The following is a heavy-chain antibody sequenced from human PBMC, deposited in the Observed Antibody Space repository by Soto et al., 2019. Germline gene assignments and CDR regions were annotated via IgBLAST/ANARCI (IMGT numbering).Heavy chain of an antibody. V-gene: IGHV1-3*01. J-gene: IGHJ5*02. Sequence: ASVKVSCKASGYTFTSYAMHWVRQAPGQRLEWMGWINAGNGNTKYSQKFQGRVTITRDTSASTAYMELSSLRSEDTAVYYCARFRNYGDYVWFDAWGQGTLVTVSS. CDR1: GYTFTSYA. CDR2: INAGNGNT. D-gene: IGHD4-17*01. CDR3: ARFRNYGDYVWFDA.